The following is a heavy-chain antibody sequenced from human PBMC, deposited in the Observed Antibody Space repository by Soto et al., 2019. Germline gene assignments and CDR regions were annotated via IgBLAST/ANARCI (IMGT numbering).Heavy chain of an antibody. Sequence: SETLSLTSSVSGGSMSEYFWSWIRQSPGRGLEWIGYIYYVGSTDYNPSLKSRVTISVDTSKRQFSLRLTSVTAADTAVYYCARNGYDGSGSPYPAFWGQGTQVTVSS. CDR3: ARNGYDGSGSPYPAF. V-gene: IGHV4-59*01. D-gene: IGHD3-10*01. CDR2: IYYVGST. J-gene: IGHJ4*02. CDR1: GGSMSEYF.